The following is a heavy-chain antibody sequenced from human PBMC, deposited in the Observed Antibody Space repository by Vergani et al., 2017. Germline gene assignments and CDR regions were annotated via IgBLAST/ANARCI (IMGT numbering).Heavy chain of an antibody. CDR2: IYTSGST. D-gene: IGHD2-15*01. V-gene: IGHV4-61*02. CDR1: GDSISTGSYY. CDR3: ARDHGGGQDFDY. Sequence: QVQLQESGPGLVKPSQTLSLTCTVSGDSISTGSYYWSWIRQPAGKGLEWIGRIYTSGSTNYNPSLTSRVTISVDTSKNQFSLKLSSVTASDTAVYYCARDHGGGQDFDYWGQGTLVTVSS. J-gene: IGHJ4*02.